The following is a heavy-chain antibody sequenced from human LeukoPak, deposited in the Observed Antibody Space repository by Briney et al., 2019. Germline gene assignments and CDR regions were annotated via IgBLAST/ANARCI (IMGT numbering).Heavy chain of an antibody. Sequence: GGSLRLSCAASGFTFSSYEMNWVRQAPGKGLEWASYISGSGSTIYYADSVKGRFTISRDNAKNSLYLQMNSLRAEDTAVYYCARVSSYDSSGYHFDYWGQGTLVTVSS. D-gene: IGHD3-22*01. CDR2: ISGSGSTI. CDR1: GFTFSSYE. J-gene: IGHJ4*02. CDR3: ARVSSYDSSGYHFDY. V-gene: IGHV3-48*03.